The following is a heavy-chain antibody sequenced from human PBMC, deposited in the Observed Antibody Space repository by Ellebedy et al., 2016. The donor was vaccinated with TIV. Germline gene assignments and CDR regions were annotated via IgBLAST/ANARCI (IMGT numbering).Heavy chain of an antibody. CDR1: GGTFSNNA. CDR2: IIPLFGTS. J-gene: IGHJ4*02. CDR3: ARVWIHASSGNIY. V-gene: IGHV1-69*05. Sequence: SVKVSXXASGGTFSNNAISWVRQAPGQGLEWMGGIIPLFGTSNYAQKFQGRVTITRDTSASTAYMELSSLRSEDTAVYYCARVWIHASSGNIYWGQGTLVTVSS. D-gene: IGHD4-23*01.